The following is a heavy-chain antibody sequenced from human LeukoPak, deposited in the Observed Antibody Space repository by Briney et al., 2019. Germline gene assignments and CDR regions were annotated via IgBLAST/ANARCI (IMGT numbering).Heavy chain of an antibody. CDR3: AKRSGYTTGWFFDF. J-gene: IGHJ4*02. D-gene: IGHD6-19*01. CDR2: ISGSGDNT. Sequence: GGSLRLSCAACGFSFSSYAMSWLRQAPGKGLEWVSSISGSGDNTYYAESVKGLFTISRDNAKNTLFLQMNSLRAEDTAVFYCAKRSGYTTGWFFDFWGQGTLVTVSS. CDR1: GFSFSSYA. V-gene: IGHV3-23*01.